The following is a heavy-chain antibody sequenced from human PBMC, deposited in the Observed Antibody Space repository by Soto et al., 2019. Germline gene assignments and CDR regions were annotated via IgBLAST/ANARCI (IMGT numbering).Heavy chain of an antibody. D-gene: IGHD3-10*01. CDR3: SRVPPNNRGAPLDY. V-gene: IGHV3-49*03. J-gene: IGHJ4*02. CDR1: GFTFGDYA. CDR2: ITSKAYGGTT. Sequence: GGSLRLSCTASGFTFGDYAMIWFRQAPGKGLEWVGFITSKAYGGTTEYAATVKGRFTISRDDSKSIAYLQMNSLKTNDTAVYYCSRVPPNNRGAPLDYWGQGTLVTVSS.